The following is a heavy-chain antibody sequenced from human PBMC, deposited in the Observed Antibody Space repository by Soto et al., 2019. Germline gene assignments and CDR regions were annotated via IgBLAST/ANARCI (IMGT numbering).Heavy chain of an antibody. D-gene: IGHD3-3*01. J-gene: IGHJ5*02. V-gene: IGHV4-4*07. CDR3: ARGQRFSDWFDP. Sequence: QVQLQESGPGLVKPSETLSLTCTVSGGDISTYYWTWIRQPAGKGLEWIGRIYSSGSTKYNPSLKSRVTMSLDTSQNQCSLRLSSVTAADTAVYYCARGQRFSDWFDPWGQGTLVTVSS. CDR2: IYSSGST. CDR1: GGDISTYY.